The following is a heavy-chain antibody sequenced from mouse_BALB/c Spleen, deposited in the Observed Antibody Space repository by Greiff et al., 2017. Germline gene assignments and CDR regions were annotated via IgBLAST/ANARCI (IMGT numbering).Heavy chain of an antibody. D-gene: IGHD1-1*01. V-gene: IGHV5-9*03. CDR2: ISSGGGNT. CDR3: ASTVVPITAMDY. CDR1: GFTFSSYT. Sequence: EVMLVESGGGLVKPGGSLKLSCAASGFTFSSYTMSWVRQTPEKRLEWVATISSGGGNTYYPDSVKGRFTISRDNAKNNLYLQMSSLRSEDTALYYCASTVVPITAMDYWGQGTSVTVSS. J-gene: IGHJ4*01.